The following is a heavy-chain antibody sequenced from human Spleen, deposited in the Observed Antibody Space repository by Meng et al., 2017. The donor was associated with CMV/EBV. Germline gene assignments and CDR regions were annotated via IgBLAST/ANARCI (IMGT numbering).Heavy chain of an antibody. CDR3: ARDNNWGPDY. D-gene: IGHD7-27*01. Sequence: ASVKVSCKASGYTFTAHYFHWVRQAPGQGLEWMGWIHPNRGDTNYAQQFQGRVTLTRDTSINTGYMELTRLTSDDTAVYYWARDNNWGPDYWGQGTLVTVSS. V-gene: IGHV1-2*02. CDR2: IHPNRGDT. J-gene: IGHJ4*02. CDR1: GYTFTAHY.